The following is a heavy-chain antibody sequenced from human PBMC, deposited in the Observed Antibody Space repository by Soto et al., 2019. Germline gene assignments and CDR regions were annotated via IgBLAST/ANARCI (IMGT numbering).Heavy chain of an antibody. CDR1: GFTFSNYA. Sequence: EVQLLESGGGLVAPGGSLRLSCAASGFTFSNYATSWVRQAPGKGLEWVSAISGSGGYTYYADSVKGRFTISRDNSKSTMYLQMNSLRDEDTAIYYCAKDGDFYDFWSGYVWDVWGQGTTVIVS. J-gene: IGHJ6*02. D-gene: IGHD3-3*01. V-gene: IGHV3-23*01. CDR2: ISGSGGYT. CDR3: AKDGDFYDFWSGYVWDV.